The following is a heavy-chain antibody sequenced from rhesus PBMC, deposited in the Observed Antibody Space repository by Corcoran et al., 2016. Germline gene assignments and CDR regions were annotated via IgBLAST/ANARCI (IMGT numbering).Heavy chain of an antibody. CDR1: GGSISSNY. CDR3: ARGGGSRIHSRNRVSLDY. J-gene: IGHJ4*01. Sequence: QVQLQQWGEGLVKPSETLSLTCAVYGGSISSNYWSWIRQPPGKGPEWIGRIRRGGSTNFQPSLHIRVTISIDTSKNQFSLKLSSVTAADTAVYYCARGGGSRIHSRNRVSLDYWGQGVLVTVSS. D-gene: IGHD2-39*01. V-gene: IGHV4-160*01. CDR2: IRRGGST.